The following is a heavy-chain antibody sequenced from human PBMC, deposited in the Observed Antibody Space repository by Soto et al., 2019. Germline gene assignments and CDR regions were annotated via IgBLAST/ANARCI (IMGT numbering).Heavy chain of an antibody. D-gene: IGHD2-21*02. J-gene: IGHJ4*02. CDR1: GFTFRTYS. V-gene: IGHV3-21*01. CDR2: ISSSSSYI. CDR3: ARFVSATAINDH. Sequence: EVQLVESGGGLVKPGESLRLSCAASGFTFRTYSMNWVRQAPGKGLEWVSLISSSSSYIYYADSLKGRFTISRDNAKNSLYLEMNNLRAEDTAVYYCARFVSATAINDHWGQGTLVTVSS.